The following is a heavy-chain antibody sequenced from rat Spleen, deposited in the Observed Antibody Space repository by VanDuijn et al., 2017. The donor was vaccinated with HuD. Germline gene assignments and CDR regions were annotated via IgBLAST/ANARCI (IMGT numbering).Heavy chain of an antibody. CDR2: ITNTGDNS. CDR3: ARRHYGYTDYFDY. CDR1: GFTFNNYG. J-gene: IGHJ2*01. Sequence: EVQLVESGGGLVQPGRSLKLSCAASGFTFNNYGMAWVRQAPTKGLEWVATITNTGDNSYYPDSVKGRFTISRDNAQNTLYLQMNSLRSEDTATYYCARRHYGYTDYFDYWGQGVMVTVSS. V-gene: IGHV5S13*01. D-gene: IGHD1-9*01.